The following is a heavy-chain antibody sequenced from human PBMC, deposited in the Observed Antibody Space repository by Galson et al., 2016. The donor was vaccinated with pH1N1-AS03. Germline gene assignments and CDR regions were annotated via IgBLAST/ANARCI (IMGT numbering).Heavy chain of an antibody. CDR2: IIRIIGMT. J-gene: IGHJ4*02. CDR1: GGTFSSYT. V-gene: IGHV1-69*04. Sequence: SVKVSCKASGGTFSSYTINWVRQAPGQGLEWMGRIIRIIGMTNYAQKFQGRVMITAENSATTAYMELSSLRSEDPAVYYCAIETRKTTTGGIDFWGQGTLVTVSS. CDR3: AIETRKTTTGGIDF. D-gene: IGHD7-27*01.